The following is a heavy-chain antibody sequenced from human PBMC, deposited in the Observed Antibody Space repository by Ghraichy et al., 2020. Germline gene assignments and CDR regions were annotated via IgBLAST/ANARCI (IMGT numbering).Heavy chain of an antibody. D-gene: IGHD5-18*01. CDR3: ARQRDTAMVSPPFDY. CDR2: IYSGGST. V-gene: IGHV3-53*01. CDR1: GFTVSSNY. J-gene: IGHJ4*02. Sequence: GESLNISCAASGFTVSSNYMSCVRQAPGKGLEWVSVIYSGGSTYYADSVKGRFTISRDNSKNTLYLQMNSLRAEDTAVYYCARQRDTAMVSPPFDYWGQGTLATVAS.